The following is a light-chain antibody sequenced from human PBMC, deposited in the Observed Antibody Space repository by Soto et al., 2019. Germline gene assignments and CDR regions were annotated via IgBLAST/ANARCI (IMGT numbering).Light chain of an antibody. CDR1: IGDVGGYYY. Sequence: QSALTQPPSASESPGQSVTISCSGTIGDVGGYYYVSWYQHHPGRAPKLLIYDVDKRPPGVPSRFSGSKSGNTASLTVSGLQADDEADYYCGTWDSSLSAVVFGGGTKLTVL. CDR3: GTWDSSLSAVV. J-gene: IGLJ2*01. V-gene: IGLV2-8*01. CDR2: DVD.